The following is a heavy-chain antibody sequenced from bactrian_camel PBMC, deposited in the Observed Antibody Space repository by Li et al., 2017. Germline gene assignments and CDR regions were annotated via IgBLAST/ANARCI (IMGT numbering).Heavy chain of an antibody. V-gene: IGHV3S31*01. CDR2: RILRGGKA. D-gene: IGHD5*01. Sequence: VQLVESGGGLVQPGGSLRFSCATSGFRRNAMSWVRQTPGKGLEWVSGRILRGGKAYYSDSVKGRFTISRDDVKNILYLQMNSLKTDDTGVYYCATDLMVTTGEYTYWGQGTQVTVS. CDR3: ATDLMVTTGEYTY. J-gene: IGHJ4*01. CDR1: GFRRNA.